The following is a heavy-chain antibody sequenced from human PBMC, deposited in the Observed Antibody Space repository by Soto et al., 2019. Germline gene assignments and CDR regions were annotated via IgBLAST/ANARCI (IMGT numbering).Heavy chain of an antibody. CDR2: INDSGST. CDR3: GRGGAARVRVDP. D-gene: IGHD6-6*01. V-gene: IGHV4-34*01. Sequence: PSETLSLTCCVYGGSLSDYHWSWSRQSPGKGLEWIGEINDSGSTNYNVFLKSRVTISLHTSKNQFSLKVSSVTAADTGVYYCGRGGAARVRVDPWGQGTLVTVSS. CDR1: GGSLSDYH. J-gene: IGHJ5*02.